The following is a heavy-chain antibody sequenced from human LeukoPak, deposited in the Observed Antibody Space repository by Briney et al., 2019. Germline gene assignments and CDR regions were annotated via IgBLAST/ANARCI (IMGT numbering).Heavy chain of an antibody. D-gene: IGHD4-17*01. J-gene: IGHJ3*02. V-gene: IGHV3-21*01. CDR1: GFNFGDHA. Sequence: GGSLRLSCTTSGFNFGDHAMTWVRQAPGKGLEWVSSISSSSSYIYYADSVKGRFTISRDNAKNSLYLQMNSLRAEDTAVYYCARVVTTYAFDIWGQGTMVTVSS. CDR2: ISSSSSYI. CDR3: ARVVTTYAFDI.